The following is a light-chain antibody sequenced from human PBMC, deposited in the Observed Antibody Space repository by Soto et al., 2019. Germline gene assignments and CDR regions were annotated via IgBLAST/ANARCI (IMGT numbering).Light chain of an antibody. Sequence: DIQMTQSPSSLSASVGDRVTITCRASQSISSYLNWYQQKPGKAPKLLIYAASSLQSGVPSRFSGSGSGTXXXXXXXXLQPEDFATYYCQQSYSTPLTFGGGTKVEIK. J-gene: IGKJ4*01. CDR3: QQSYSTPLT. CDR1: QSISSY. CDR2: AAS. V-gene: IGKV1-39*01.